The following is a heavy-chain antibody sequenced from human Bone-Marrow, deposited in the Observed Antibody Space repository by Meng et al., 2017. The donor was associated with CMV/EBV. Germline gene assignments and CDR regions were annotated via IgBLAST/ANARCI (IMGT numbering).Heavy chain of an antibody. J-gene: IGHJ4*02. V-gene: IGHV4-39*07. D-gene: IGHD3-9*01. Sequence: QLQLQESGPGLVMPSETLSLTCTVSGGSISSSSYYWGWIRQPPGKGLEWIGSIYYSGSTYYNPSLKSRVTISVDTSKNQFSLKLSSVTAADTAVYYCASTGVVLRYFDLFDYWGQGTLVTVSS. CDR3: ASTGVVLRYFDLFDY. CDR1: GGSISSSSYY. CDR2: IYYSGST.